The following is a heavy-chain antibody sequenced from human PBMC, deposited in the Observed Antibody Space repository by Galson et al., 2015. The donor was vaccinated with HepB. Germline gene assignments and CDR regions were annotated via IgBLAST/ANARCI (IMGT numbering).Heavy chain of an antibody. CDR1: GFTFSSYG. D-gene: IGHD3-3*01. J-gene: IGHJ4*02. Sequence: SLRLSCAASGFTFSSYGMHWVRQAPGKGLEWVAVISYDGSNKYYADSVKGRFTISRDNSKNTLYLQMNSLRAEDTAVYYCAKCRDVLRFLEWLSDWGQGTLVTVSS. CDR2: ISYDGSNK. CDR3: AKCRDVLRFLEWLSD. V-gene: IGHV3-30*18.